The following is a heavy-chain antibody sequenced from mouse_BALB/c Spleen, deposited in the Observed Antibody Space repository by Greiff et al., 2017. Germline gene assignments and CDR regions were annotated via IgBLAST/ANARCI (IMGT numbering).Heavy chain of an antibody. CDR1: GYTFSSYW. CDR2: ILPGSGST. CDR3: ARTSWDGDAMDY. Sequence: QVHVKQSGAELMKPGASVKISCKATGYTFSSYWIEWVKQRPGHGLEWIGEILPGSGSTNYNEKFKGKATFTADTSSNTAYMQLSSLTSEASAVYYCARTSWDGDAMDYWGQGTSVTVSS. V-gene: IGHV1-9*01. D-gene: IGHD4-1*01. J-gene: IGHJ4*01.